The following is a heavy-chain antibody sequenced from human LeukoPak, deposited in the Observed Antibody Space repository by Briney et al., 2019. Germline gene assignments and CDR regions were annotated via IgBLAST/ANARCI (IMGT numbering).Heavy chain of an antibody. CDR1: GGTFISSA. V-gene: IGHV1-69*04. D-gene: IGHD5-18*01. CDR2: IIPVLNIT. J-gene: IGHJ6*02. CDR3: AKDQGLTALPPYGLDV. Sequence: SVTVSCKTSGGTFISSAITWVRQAPGQGLEWMGRIIPVLNITTYAQKFQGRVTITADTSTSTVYMELSSLRSEETAVYYCAKDQGLTALPPYGLDVWGQGTTVIVTS.